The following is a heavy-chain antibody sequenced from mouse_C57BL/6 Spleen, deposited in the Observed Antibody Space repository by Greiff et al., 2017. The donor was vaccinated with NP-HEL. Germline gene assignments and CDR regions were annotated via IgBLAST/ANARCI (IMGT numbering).Heavy chain of an antibody. CDR2: IHPNSGST. J-gene: IGHJ2*01. CDR3: ALSYYDDDGGDFDY. Sequence: QVQLQQPGAELVKPGASVKLSCKASGYTFTSYWMHWVKQRPGQGLEWIGMIHPNSGSTNYNEKFKSKATLTVDKSSSTAYMQLSSLTSEDSAVYYCALSYYDDDGGDFDYWGQGTTLTVSS. V-gene: IGHV1-64*01. CDR1: GYTFTSYW. D-gene: IGHD2-4*01.